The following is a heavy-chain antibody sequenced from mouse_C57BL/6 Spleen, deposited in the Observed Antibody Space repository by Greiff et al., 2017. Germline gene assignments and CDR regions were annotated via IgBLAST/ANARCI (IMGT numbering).Heavy chain of an antibody. CDR3: ARSGLPQYYFDY. CDR1: GYTFTDYY. Sequence: VQLQQSGPELVKPGASVKISCKASGYTFTDYYMNWVKQSHGKSLEWIGDINPNNGGTSYNQKFKGKATLTVDKSSSTAYMELRSLTSEDSAVYYCARSGLPQYYFDYWGQGTTLTVSS. V-gene: IGHV1-26*01. CDR2: INPNNGGT. J-gene: IGHJ2*01. D-gene: IGHD2-2*01.